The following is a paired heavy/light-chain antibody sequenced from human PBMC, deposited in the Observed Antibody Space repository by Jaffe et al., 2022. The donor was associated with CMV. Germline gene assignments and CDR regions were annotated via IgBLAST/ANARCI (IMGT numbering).Heavy chain of an antibody. J-gene: IGHJ3*01. CDR2: ISAYNYKK. D-gene: IGHD5-18*01. CDR3: VRDLEPGYTYSDAFDL. V-gene: IGHV1-18*04. CDR1: GYSFTRYG. Sequence: QVQLMQSGPEVKQPGASVKVSCKGSGYSFTRYGISWVRQAPGQGLQWMGWISAYNYKKEYAKEVQDRVTMTIDPDTSTGYMELRSLRFDDTAVYYCVRDLEPGYTYSDAFDLWGPGTMVTVSS.
Light chain of an antibody. CDR3: QQRSNWPLT. J-gene: IGKJ4*01. V-gene: IGKV3-11*01. CDR2: DAS. Sequence: EVVLTQSPATLSLSPGDRATLSCRASQSVSNYVAWYQQKPGQAPRILIYDASDRATGIPVRFSGSGSGTDFTLTISSLEPEDFAVYYCQQRSNWPLTFGGGTKVEIK. CDR1: QSVSNY.